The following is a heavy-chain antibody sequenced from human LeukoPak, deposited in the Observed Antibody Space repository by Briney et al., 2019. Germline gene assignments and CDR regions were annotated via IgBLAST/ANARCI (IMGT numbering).Heavy chain of an antibody. CDR3: ARERPTVASRLFVGH. Sequence: GGSLRLSCAASGFTFSSYSMTWLRQAPGRGVEGMSAISSGGTYIYYADSVKGRFTISRDNAKKSLDLIMNSLRAEDTAVYDCARERPTVASRLFVGHWGQGALVSVSS. CDR2: ISSGGTYI. V-gene: IGHV3-21*01. D-gene: IGHD2-15*01. CDR1: GFTFSSYS. J-gene: IGHJ4*02.